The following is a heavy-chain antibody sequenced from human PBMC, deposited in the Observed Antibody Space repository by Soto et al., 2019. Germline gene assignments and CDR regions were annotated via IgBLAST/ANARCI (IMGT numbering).Heavy chain of an antibody. CDR1: GYSFTSYW. D-gene: IGHD3-9*01. Sequence: GESLKISCKGSGYSFTSYWIGWVRQMPGKGLEWMGIIYLGDSDTRYSPSFQGQVTISADKSISTAYLQWSSLKASDTAMYYCARHSYYRYFDWLYPGGMDVWGQGTTVTVSS. J-gene: IGHJ6*02. V-gene: IGHV5-51*01. CDR2: IYLGDSDT. CDR3: ARHSYYRYFDWLYPGGMDV.